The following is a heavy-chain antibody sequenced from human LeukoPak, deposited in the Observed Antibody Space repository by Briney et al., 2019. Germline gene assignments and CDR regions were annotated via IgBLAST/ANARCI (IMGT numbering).Heavy chain of an antibody. J-gene: IGHJ5*02. Sequence: GGSLRLSCAASGFTFSNAWMSWVRQAPGKGLEWVGRIKSKTDGGTTDYAAPVKGRFTISRDDSKNTLYLQMNSLKTEDTAVYYCTTRVAVAGNRNRFDPWAREPWSPSPQ. D-gene: IGHD6-19*01. CDR3: TTRVAVAGNRNRFDP. CDR1: GFTFSNAW. V-gene: IGHV3-15*01. CDR2: IKSKTDGGTT.